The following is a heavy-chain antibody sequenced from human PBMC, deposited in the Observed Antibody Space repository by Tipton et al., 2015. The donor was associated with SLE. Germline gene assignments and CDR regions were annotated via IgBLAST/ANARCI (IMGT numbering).Heavy chain of an antibody. CDR2: IYTSGST. V-gene: IGHV4-4*08. D-gene: IGHD3-10*01. J-gene: IGHJ3*02. CDR1: GGSISSYY. Sequence: TLSLTCTVSGGSISSYYWSWIRQPPGKGLEWIGYIYTSGSTNYNPSLMGRVTISVDTSKNQFSLKLSSVTAADTAVYYCARDDSVRVGAFDIWGQGTMVTVSS. CDR3: ARDDSVRVGAFDI.